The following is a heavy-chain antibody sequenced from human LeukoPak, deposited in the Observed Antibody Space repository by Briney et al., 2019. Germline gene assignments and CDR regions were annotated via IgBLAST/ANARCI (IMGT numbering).Heavy chain of an antibody. CDR1: GGSISIYY. J-gene: IGHJ4*02. Sequence: KSSETLSLTCTVSGGSISIYYWSWIRQPPGKGLEWIGYIYYSGSTNYNPSLKSRVTISVDTSKNQFSLKLSSVTAADTAVYYCARDTSSGWYRFDYWGQGTLVTVSS. D-gene: IGHD6-19*01. CDR2: IYYSGST. V-gene: IGHV4-59*01. CDR3: ARDTSSGWYRFDY.